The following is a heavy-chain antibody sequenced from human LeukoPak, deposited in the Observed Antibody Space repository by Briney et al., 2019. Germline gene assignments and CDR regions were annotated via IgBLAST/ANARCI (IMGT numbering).Heavy chain of an antibody. CDR1: GGSISNYY. D-gene: IGHD2-15*01. CDR2: LYIGRST. Sequence: SETLSLTCTVSGGSISNYYWSWIRQPAGKGLEWIGRLYIGRSTDYNPSLKSRVTMSVAKSNNRFSLRLTSVTAADAAMYYCARESRVVVGDGYHLDSWGPGILITVSS. CDR3: ARESRVVVGDGYHLDS. V-gene: IGHV4-4*07. J-gene: IGHJ4*02.